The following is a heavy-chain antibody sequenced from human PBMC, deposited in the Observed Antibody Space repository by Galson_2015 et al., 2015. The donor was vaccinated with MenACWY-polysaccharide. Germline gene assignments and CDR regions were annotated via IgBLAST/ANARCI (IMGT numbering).Heavy chain of an antibody. V-gene: IGHV3-53*01. Sequence: SLRLSCATSGFIVSDNYMRWVRQAPGKGLEWVSVICSGGRTYYADSVKGRFTISRNNAKNSLSLQMNRLRGDDTAVYYCARGGLPGAMDLWGQGTLVTVSS. D-gene: IGHD2-2*01. CDR2: ICSGGRT. J-gene: IGHJ5*02. CDR1: GFIVSDNY. CDR3: ARGGLPGAMDL.